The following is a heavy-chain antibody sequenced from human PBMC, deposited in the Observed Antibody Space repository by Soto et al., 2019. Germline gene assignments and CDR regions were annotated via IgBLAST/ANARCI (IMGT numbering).Heavy chain of an antibody. D-gene: IGHD6-19*01. CDR1: GYTFTGYY. CDR3: ARKIAVAGFTENWGMDV. CDR2: INPNSGGT. Sequence: ASVKVSCKASGYTFTGYYMHWVRQAPGQGLEWMGWINPNSGGTNYAQKFQGWVTMTRDTSISTAYMELSRLRSDDTAVYYCARKIAVAGFTENWGMDVWGQGTTVTVSS. V-gene: IGHV1-2*04. J-gene: IGHJ6*02.